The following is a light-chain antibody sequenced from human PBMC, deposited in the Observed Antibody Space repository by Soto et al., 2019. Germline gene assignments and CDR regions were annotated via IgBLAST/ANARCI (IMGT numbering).Light chain of an antibody. Sequence: EIVLTQSPATLSLSPGERATLSCRASQSVSSYLAWYQQKPGQAPRLLIYDASNRATGIPARFSGSGSGTDFTLTISSLEPEDFAVYYCQQHINRLSFGGGTKVDIK. CDR2: DAS. CDR3: QQHINRLS. J-gene: IGKJ4*01. V-gene: IGKV3-11*01. CDR1: QSVSSY.